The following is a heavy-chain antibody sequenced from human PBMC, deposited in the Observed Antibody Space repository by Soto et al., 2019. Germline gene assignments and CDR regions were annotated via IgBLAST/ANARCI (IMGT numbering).Heavy chain of an antibody. D-gene: IGHD3-10*01. J-gene: IGHJ6*02. CDR2: ISSSGSTI. V-gene: IGHV3-48*03. CDR3: AREVFGYGSGSYHYYYGMDV. Sequence: EVQLVESGGGLVQPGGSLRLSCAASGFTFSXXXMNWVRQAPXXGXXXVSYISSSGSTIYYADSVKGRFTISRDNAKNSLYLQMNSLRAEDTAVYYCAREVFGYGSGSYHYYYGMDVWGQGTTVTVSS. CDR1: GFTFSXXX.